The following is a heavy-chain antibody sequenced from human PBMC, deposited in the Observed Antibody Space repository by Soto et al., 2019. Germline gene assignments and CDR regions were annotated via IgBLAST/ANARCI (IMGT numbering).Heavy chain of an antibody. V-gene: IGHV1-2*02. CDR3: ARGRAMGGGSAVLNA. D-gene: IGHD2-15*01. Sequence: QVQLVQSGAEVKKPGSSVKVSCKASGYTFTGYYIHWVRQAPGQGLEWMGWINPNRGGTKYPQKFQGRVTVTMDTQIRTVYMWRTGLKTEDRAVLFWARGRAMGGGSAVLNAGGQGTLVAATS. CDR2: INPNRGGT. CDR1: GYTFTGYY. J-gene: IGHJ4*02.